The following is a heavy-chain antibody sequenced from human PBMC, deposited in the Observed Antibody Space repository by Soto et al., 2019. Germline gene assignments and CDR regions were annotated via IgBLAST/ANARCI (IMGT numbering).Heavy chain of an antibody. CDR2: IYWDDYK. CDR3: VHKGGGDRILDY. CDR1: GFSLSTSGVG. Sequence: QITLKESGPALVKPTQTLTLTCTFSGFSLSTSGVGVGWIRQPPGEALEWLALIYWDDYKHFSPSLESRLTITKDPSKNQVVLTMTNMDPVDTATYYCVHKGGGDRILDYWGQGTLVTVSS. D-gene: IGHD3-16*01. V-gene: IGHV2-5*02. J-gene: IGHJ4*02.